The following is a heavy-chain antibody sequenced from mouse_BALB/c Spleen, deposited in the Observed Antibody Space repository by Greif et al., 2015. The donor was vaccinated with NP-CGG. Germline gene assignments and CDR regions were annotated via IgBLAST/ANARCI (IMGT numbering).Heavy chain of an antibody. Sequence: EVQLVESGGGLVQPGGSMKLSCVASGFTFSNYWMNWVRQSPEKGLEWVAEIRLKSNNYATHYAESVKGRFTISRDDSKSSVYLQMNNLRAEDTGIYYCTRETTATWYFDVWGAGTTVTVSS. CDR3: TRETTATWYFDV. D-gene: IGHD1-2*01. CDR2: IRLKSNNYAT. CDR1: GFTFSNYW. V-gene: IGHV6-6*02. J-gene: IGHJ1*01.